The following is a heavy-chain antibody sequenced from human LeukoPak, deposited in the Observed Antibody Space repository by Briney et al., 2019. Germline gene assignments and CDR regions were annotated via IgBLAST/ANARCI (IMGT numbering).Heavy chain of an antibody. Sequence: GRSLRLSCAASGFTFSSYVMHWVRQAPGKGLEWVAVIWFDGSNKYYSDSVKGRFTISRDNSKNTLYLQMNCLRAEDTAVYYCARDLATAAFDIWGQGTMVTVSS. CDR2: IWFDGSNK. D-gene: IGHD5-12*01. CDR1: GFTFSSYV. J-gene: IGHJ3*02. V-gene: IGHV3-33*01. CDR3: ARDLATAAFDI.